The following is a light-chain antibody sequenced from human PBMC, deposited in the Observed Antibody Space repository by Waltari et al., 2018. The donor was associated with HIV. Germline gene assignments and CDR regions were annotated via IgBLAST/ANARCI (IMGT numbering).Light chain of an antibody. CDR2: GAS. V-gene: IGKV1-12*01. Sequence: DIQMTQSPSSISASVGDSVTITCRASQDIRTNFACYQFKVGRAPRLLIYGASSLSTGVPSRFRGSGSGTDFTLTITSLQPEDFATFYCQQPNTYPPTFGQGTKVEIK. CDR3: QQPNTYPPT. CDR1: QDIRTN. J-gene: IGKJ1*01.